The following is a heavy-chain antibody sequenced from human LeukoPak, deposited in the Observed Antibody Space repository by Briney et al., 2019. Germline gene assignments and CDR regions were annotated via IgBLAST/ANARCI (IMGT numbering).Heavy chain of an antibody. CDR1: GFTFNNYA. CDR3: AKDLGAGGGSVFNY. Sequence: GGSLRLSCAASGFTFNNYAMSWVRQAPGKGLEWVSGISGSGGSTYYADSVKGRFTISRDNSKNTLYLQMNSLRAEDTAIYYCAKDLGAGGGSVFNYWGQGALVTVSS. V-gene: IGHV3-23*01. CDR2: ISGSGGST. D-gene: IGHD3-10*01. J-gene: IGHJ4*02.